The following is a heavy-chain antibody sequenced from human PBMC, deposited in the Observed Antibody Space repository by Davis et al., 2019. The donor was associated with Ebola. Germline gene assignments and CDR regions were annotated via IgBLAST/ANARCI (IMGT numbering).Heavy chain of an antibody. CDR2: ISYDGSNK. CDR3: ASELPHSSGWSPMGGY. CDR1: GFTFSSYA. J-gene: IGHJ4*02. V-gene: IGHV3-30-3*01. Sequence: PAGSLTLSCAASGFTFSSYAMHWVRQAPGKGLEWVAVISYDGSNKYYADSVKGRFTISRDNSKNTLYLQMNSLRAEDTAVYYCASELPHSSGWSPMGGYWGQGTLVTVSS. D-gene: IGHD6-19*01.